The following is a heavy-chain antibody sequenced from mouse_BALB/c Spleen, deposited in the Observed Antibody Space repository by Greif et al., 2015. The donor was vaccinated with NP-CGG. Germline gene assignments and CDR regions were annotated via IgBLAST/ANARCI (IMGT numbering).Heavy chain of an antibody. D-gene: IGHD1-1*02. Sequence: VQLQQSGAELVRPGALVKLSCKASGFNIKDYYMHWVKQRPEQGLEWIGWIDPENGNTIYDPKFQGKASVTADTSSNTAYLQLSSLTSEDTAVYYCARGGKHFAYWGQGTLVTVSA. CDR1: GFNIKDYY. V-gene: IGHV14-1*02. CDR3: ARGGKHFAY. J-gene: IGHJ3*01. CDR2: IDPENGNT.